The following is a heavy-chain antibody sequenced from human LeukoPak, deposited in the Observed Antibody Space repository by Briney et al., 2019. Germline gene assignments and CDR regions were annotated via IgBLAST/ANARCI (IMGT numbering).Heavy chain of an antibody. D-gene: IGHD3-10*01. J-gene: IGHJ4*02. CDR2: MNPNSGNT. Sequence: ASVKVSCKASGYTFTSYDINWVRQATGQGLEWMGWMNPNSGNTGYAQKFQGRVTMTRNTSISTAYMELSSLRSEDTAVYYCARGARSTVRGAIPDNDYWGQGTLVTVSS. CDR1: GYTFTSYD. CDR3: ARGARSTVRGAIPDNDY. V-gene: IGHV1-8*01.